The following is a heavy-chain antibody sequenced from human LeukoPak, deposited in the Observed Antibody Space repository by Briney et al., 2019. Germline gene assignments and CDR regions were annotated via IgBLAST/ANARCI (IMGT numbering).Heavy chain of an antibody. V-gene: IGHV4-34*01. Sequence: SETLSLTCAVYGGSFSGYYWSWIRQPPGKGLEWIGEINHSGSTNYNPSLKSRVTISVDTSKNQFSLKLSSVTAADTAVYYCARLDTAMTYGMDAWGQGTTVTVSS. CDR3: ARLDTAMTYGMDA. J-gene: IGHJ6*02. CDR2: INHSGST. D-gene: IGHD5-18*01. CDR1: GGSFSGYY.